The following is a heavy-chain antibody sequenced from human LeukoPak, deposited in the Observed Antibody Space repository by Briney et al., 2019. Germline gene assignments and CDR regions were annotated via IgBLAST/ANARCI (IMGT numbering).Heavy chain of an antibody. J-gene: IGHJ4*02. D-gene: IGHD2-21*02. V-gene: IGHV3-23*01. CDR2: ISGTGDST. CDR3: AKGGVTVFFDY. CDR1: GFTFSTYA. Sequence: GGSLRLSCAASGFTFSTYAMSWVRQAPGKGLEWVSSISGTGDSTYYVDSVKGRFTISRDNSKNTLYLQMNSLRAEDTAAYYCAKGGVTVFFDYWGQGTLVTVTS.